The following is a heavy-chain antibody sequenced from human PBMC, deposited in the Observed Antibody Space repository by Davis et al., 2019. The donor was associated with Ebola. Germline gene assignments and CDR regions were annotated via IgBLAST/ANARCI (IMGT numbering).Heavy chain of an antibody. V-gene: IGHV6-1*01. CDR1: GDSVSGNSGA. J-gene: IGHJ5*02. CDR2: TYYRSKWYN. Sequence: HSQTLSLTCDISGDSVSGNSGAWNWIRQSPSRGLEWLGRTYYRSKWYNDYAVSVKSRITINPDTSKNQFSLQLNSVTPEDTAVYYCARDLLRQFDPWGQGTLVTVSS. CDR3: ARDLLRQFDP. D-gene: IGHD5-12*01.